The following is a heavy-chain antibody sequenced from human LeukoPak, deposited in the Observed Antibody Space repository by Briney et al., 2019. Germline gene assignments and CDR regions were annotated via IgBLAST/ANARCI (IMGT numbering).Heavy chain of an antibody. CDR1: GFTFSSYS. CDR2: ISSSSSYI. Sequence: GGSLRLSCAASGFTFSSYSMNWVRQAPGKGLEWVSSISSSSSYIYYADSVKGRFTISRDNAKNSLYLQMNGLRAEDTAVYYCASTVPYGSGINDYWGQGTLVTVSS. D-gene: IGHD3-10*01. CDR3: ASTVPYGSGINDY. J-gene: IGHJ4*02. V-gene: IGHV3-21*01.